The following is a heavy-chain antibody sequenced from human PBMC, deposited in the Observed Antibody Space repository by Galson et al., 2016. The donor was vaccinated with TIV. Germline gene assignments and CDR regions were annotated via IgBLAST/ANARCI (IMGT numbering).Heavy chain of an antibody. D-gene: IGHD1-26*01. CDR1: GYTFTKYG. J-gene: IGHJ4*02. Sequence: VKVSCKASGYTFTKYGISWVRQAPGQGLEWMGVIDPSGGGTTYAQKFQARVTMTRDTSTSTVYMGLSSLKSEDTAVYYCTRDLGRRREYWGQGTLVTVSS. CDR2: IDPSGGGT. V-gene: IGHV1-46*01. CDR3: TRDLGRRREY.